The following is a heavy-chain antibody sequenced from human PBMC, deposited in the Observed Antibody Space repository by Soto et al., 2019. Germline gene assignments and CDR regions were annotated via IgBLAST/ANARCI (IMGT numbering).Heavy chain of an antibody. CDR2: IIPIFGTI. J-gene: IGHJ3*02. CDR3: AREGLTFGPGAVGGAFDI. Sequence: QVQLVQSGTEVRKPGSSVKVSCKASGGTFDSNAISWVRLAPGQGLEWMGGIIPIFGTINNAQKFQDRVTITADESANIVYMELISLRSEDTAIYYCAREGLTFGPGAVGGAFDIWGQGILVTVSS. V-gene: IGHV1-69*12. CDR1: GGTFDSNA. D-gene: IGHD2-2*01.